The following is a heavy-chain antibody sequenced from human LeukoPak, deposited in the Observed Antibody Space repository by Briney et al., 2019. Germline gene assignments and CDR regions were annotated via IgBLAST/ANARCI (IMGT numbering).Heavy chain of an antibody. J-gene: IGHJ4*02. CDR1: GGSISTYY. CDR2: ILYSGTT. V-gene: IGHV4-59*08. CDR3: ARMGGYSGYATH. Sequence: PSETLSLTCIVSGGSISTYYWSWIRQPPGKGLEWIGYILYSGTTKSNPSLKSRVTISVDASKNQISLKLTSVTAADTAFYYCARMGGYSGYATHWGQGTLVTVSS. D-gene: IGHD5-12*01.